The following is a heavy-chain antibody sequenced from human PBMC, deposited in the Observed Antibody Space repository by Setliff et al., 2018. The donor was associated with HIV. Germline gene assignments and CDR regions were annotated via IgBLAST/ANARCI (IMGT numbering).Heavy chain of an antibody. D-gene: IGHD5-12*01. CDR1: GGSLTDYY. Sequence: FTDIGGSLTDYYWIWIRQPPGKGLEWIGEINHSGSTHYNPSLKSRFTISVDTSKNQFSLKLSSVTAADTAVYYCARQPRWLQFPRYFDYWGQGTLVTVSS. J-gene: IGHJ4*02. CDR2: INHSGST. V-gene: IGHV4-34*01. CDR3: ARQPRWLQFPRYFDY.